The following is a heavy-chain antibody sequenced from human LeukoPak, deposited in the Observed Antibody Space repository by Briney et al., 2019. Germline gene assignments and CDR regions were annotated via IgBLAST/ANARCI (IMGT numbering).Heavy chain of an antibody. J-gene: IGHJ6*03. V-gene: IGHV1-18*01. CDR1: DYTFTSYG. D-gene: IGHD3-9*01. Sequence: ASVKVSCKASDYTFTSYGISWVRQAPGQGLEWMGWISAYNGNTNYAQKLQGRVTMTTDTSTSTAYMELRSLRSDDTAVYYCARVYYDILTGPYYMDVWGKGTTVTVSS. CDR2: ISAYNGNT. CDR3: ARVYYDILTGPYYMDV.